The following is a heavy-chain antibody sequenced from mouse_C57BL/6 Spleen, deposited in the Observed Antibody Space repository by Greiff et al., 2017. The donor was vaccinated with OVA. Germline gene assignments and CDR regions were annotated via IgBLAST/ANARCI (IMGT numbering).Heavy chain of an antibody. J-gene: IGHJ4*01. Sequence: QVQLQQSGAELMKPGASVKLSCKATGYTFTGYWIEWVKQRPGHGLEWIGEILPGSGSTNYNVKFKGKATFTADTSSNTAYMQLSSLTTEDSAIYYCARAYPDYWGQGTSVTVSS. CDR2: ILPGSGST. CDR1: GYTFTGYW. D-gene: IGHD2-10*01. V-gene: IGHV1-9*01. CDR3: ARAYPDY.